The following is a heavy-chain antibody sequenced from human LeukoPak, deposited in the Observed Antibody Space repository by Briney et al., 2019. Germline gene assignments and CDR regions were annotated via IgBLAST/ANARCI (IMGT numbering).Heavy chain of an antibody. CDR2: ISSSSSYI. Sequence: GGSLRLSCAASGFTFSSYSMNWVRQAPGKGLEWVSSISSSSSYIYYADSVKGRFTISRDNAKNSLYLQMNSLRAEDTAVYYCARNPPPGGQWLVMGEPDYWGQGTLVTVSS. CDR3: ARNPPPGGQWLVMGEPDY. D-gene: IGHD6-19*01. V-gene: IGHV3-21*01. CDR1: GFTFSSYS. J-gene: IGHJ4*02.